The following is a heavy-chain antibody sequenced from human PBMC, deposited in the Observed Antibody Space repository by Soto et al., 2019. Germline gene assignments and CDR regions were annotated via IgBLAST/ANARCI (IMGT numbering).Heavy chain of an antibody. CDR2: IYYSGST. D-gene: IGHD2-2*01. Sequence: PSETLSLTCTVSGGSISSYYWSWIRQPPGKGLEWFGYIYYSGSTNYNPSLKSRVTISVDTSKNPFSLQLSSVTAADTAVYYCARWKGSSTTLEGIPYYYGMDVWGQGTTVTVSS. V-gene: IGHV4-59*01. J-gene: IGHJ6*02. CDR1: GGSISSYY. CDR3: ARWKGSSTTLEGIPYYYGMDV.